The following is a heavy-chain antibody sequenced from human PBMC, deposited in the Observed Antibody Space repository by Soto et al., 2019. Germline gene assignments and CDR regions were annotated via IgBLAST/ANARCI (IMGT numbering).Heavy chain of an antibody. J-gene: IGHJ4*02. V-gene: IGHV3-30-3*01. CDR3: ARLNGYFDCLSFFDY. Sequence: GGSLRLSCAASGFTFSTFAMHWVRQAPGKGLEWVAVISYDGSNKYYADSVKGRFIISRDNSKNTLYLQMNSLRAEDTAVYYCARLNGYFDCLSFFDYWGLGTLVTVSS. CDR1: GFTFSTFA. D-gene: IGHD3-9*01. CDR2: ISYDGSNK.